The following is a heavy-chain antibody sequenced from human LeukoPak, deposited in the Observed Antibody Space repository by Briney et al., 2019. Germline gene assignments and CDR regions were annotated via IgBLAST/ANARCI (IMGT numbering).Heavy chain of an antibody. J-gene: IGHJ5*02. CDR1: GYTFTSYD. V-gene: IGHV1-8*01. D-gene: IGHD3-10*01. CDR2: MNPNSGNT. CDR3: ARPYYYGSGSHAWFDP. Sequence: GASVKVSCKASGYTFTSYDINWVRQATGQGLEWMGWMNPNSGNTGYAQKFQGRVTMTRNTSISTAYMELSSLRSEDTAVYYCARPYYYGSGSHAWFDPWGQGTLVTVSS.